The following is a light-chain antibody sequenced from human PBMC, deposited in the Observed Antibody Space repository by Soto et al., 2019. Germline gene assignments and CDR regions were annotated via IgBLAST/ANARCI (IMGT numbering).Light chain of an antibody. CDR1: SSNIGSNY. J-gene: IGLJ1*01. CDR3: AAWDDSLSGHNYV. CDR2: RNN. V-gene: IGLV1-47*01. Sequence: QSVLTQPPSASGTPGQRVTISCSGSSSNIGSNYVYWYQQLPGTAPKLLIYRNNQRPSGVPDRFSGSKSGTSASLAISGPRSEDEADYYCAAWDDSLSGHNYVFGTGTKLTVL.